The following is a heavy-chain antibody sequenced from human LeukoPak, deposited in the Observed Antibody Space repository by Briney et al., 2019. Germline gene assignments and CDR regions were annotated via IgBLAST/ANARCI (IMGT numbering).Heavy chain of an antibody. CDR3: ARAFGVLRFLEWSNYYYYYYMDV. D-gene: IGHD3-3*01. CDR1: GYTFTSYY. CDR2: INPSGGST. V-gene: IGHV1-46*01. J-gene: IGHJ6*03. Sequence: ASVKVSCKASGYTFTSYYMHWVRQAPGQGLEWMGIINPSGGSTSYAQKFQGRVTMTRDTSTSTVYMELSSLRSEDTAVYYCARAFGVLRFLEWSNYYYYYYMDVWGKGTTVTVSS.